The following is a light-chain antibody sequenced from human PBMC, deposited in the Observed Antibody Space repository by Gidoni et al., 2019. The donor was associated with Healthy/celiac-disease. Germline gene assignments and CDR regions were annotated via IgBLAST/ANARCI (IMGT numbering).Light chain of an antibody. CDR3: QQLNSYPPEIT. Sequence: DIQLTQSPSFLSASVGDRVTITCRASQGISSYLAWYQQKPGKAPKLLIYAASTLQSGVPSRFSGSGSGTEFTLTISSLQPEDFATYYCQQLNSYPPEITFXQXTRLEIK. J-gene: IGKJ5*01. CDR1: QGISSY. V-gene: IGKV1-9*01. CDR2: AAS.